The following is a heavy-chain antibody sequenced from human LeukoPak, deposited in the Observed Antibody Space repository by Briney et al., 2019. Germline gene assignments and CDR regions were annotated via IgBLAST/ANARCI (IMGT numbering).Heavy chain of an antibody. J-gene: IGHJ6*02. Sequence: GGSLRLSCVASGFTFSTHSLAWVRQAPGKGLELVSYISAASTYIYYADSVRGRFTISRDIAKNSLYLQMNSLRAEDTAVYYCARRTPYSYGMDVWGQGTTVTVSS. CDR3: ARRTPYSYGMDV. CDR2: ISAASTYI. CDR1: GFTFSTHS. D-gene: IGHD2-15*01. V-gene: IGHV3-21*06.